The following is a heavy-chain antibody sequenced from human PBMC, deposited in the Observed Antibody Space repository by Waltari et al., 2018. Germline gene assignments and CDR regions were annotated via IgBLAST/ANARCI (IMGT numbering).Heavy chain of an antibody. Sequence: QLQLQESGPGLVKPSETLSLTCTVSGGSISSSSYYWGWIRQPPGKGLEWIGSIYYSGSTDYKPSLKSRVTISVDTSKNQFSLKLRSVTAADTAMYYCATEEAFDIWGQGTMVTVSS. CDR3: ATEEAFDI. J-gene: IGHJ3*02. V-gene: IGHV4-39*02. CDR1: GGSISSSSYY. CDR2: IYYSGST.